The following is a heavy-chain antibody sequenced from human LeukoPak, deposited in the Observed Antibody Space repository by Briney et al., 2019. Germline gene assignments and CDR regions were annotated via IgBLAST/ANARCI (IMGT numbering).Heavy chain of an antibody. Sequence: GGSLRLSCAASGFTFSSYAMSWVRQAPGKGLEWVSAISGSGGSTFYADSVKGRFTISRDNSKSTLYLQMNSLRAEDTAVYYCARDTVYSGSGTDYWGQGTLVTVSS. CDR2: ISGSGGST. CDR1: GFTFSSYA. J-gene: IGHJ4*02. V-gene: IGHV3-23*01. D-gene: IGHD6-6*01. CDR3: ARDTVYSGSGTDY.